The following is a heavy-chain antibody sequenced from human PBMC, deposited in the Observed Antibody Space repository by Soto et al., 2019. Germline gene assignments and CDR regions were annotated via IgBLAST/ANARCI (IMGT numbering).Heavy chain of an antibody. CDR2: IYYSGST. CDR1: GGSISSSSYY. Sequence: PSETLSLTCTVSGGSISSSSYYWGWIRQPPGKGLEWIGSIYYSGSTYYNPSLKSRVTISVDTSKNQFSLKLSSVTAADTAVYYCASRIAVAVAAFDIWGQGTMVTV. J-gene: IGHJ3*02. V-gene: IGHV4-39*01. D-gene: IGHD6-19*01. CDR3: ASRIAVAVAAFDI.